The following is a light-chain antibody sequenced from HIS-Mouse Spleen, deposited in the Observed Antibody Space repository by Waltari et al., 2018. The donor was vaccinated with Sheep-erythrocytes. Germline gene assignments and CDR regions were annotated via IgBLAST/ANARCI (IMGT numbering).Light chain of an antibody. CDR2: DVS. V-gene: IGLV2-11*01. J-gene: IGLJ1*01. CDR3: CSYAGSYNHV. CDR1: SSDVGGYNY. Sequence: QSALTQPRSVSGSPGQSVTISCTGTSSDVGGYNYVSWYQQHPGKAPKLIIYDVSKRPSGLPDRFSGSKSGNTASLTISGLQAEDEADYYCCSYAGSYNHVFATGTKVTVL.